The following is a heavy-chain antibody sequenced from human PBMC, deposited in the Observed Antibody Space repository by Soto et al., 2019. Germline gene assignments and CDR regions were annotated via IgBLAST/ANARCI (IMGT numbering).Heavy chain of an antibody. CDR2: IKSKTDGGTT. V-gene: IGHV3-15*07. Sequence: PGGSLRLSCAASGSTFSNAWMNWVRQAPGKGLEWVGRIKSKTDGGTTDYAAPVKGRFTISRDDSKNTLYLQMNSLKTEDTAVYYCTTDPAAGTFDFDYWGQGTLVTVSS. CDR3: TTDPAAGTFDFDY. J-gene: IGHJ4*02. CDR1: GSTFSNAW. D-gene: IGHD6-13*01.